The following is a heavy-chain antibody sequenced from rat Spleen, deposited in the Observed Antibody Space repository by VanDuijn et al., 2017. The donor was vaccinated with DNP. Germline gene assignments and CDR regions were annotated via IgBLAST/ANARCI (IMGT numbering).Heavy chain of an antibody. D-gene: IGHD4-1*01. CDR2: ITSNGGDT. CDR1: GFTFNTYW. Sequence: EVQLVESGGDLVQPGRSLILSCVASGFTFNTYWMNWIRQVPGKGLEWVASITSNGGDTYYPDSVKGRFTISRDNARNTLYLQMDSLRSEDTATYYCASGFGWFAYWGQGTLVTVSS. J-gene: IGHJ3*01. CDR3: ASGFGWFAY. V-gene: IGHV5-31*01.